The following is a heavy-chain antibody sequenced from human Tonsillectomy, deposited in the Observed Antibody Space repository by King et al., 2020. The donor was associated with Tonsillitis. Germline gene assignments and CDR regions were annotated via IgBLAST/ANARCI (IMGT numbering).Heavy chain of an antibody. Sequence: VQLVESGGGLVQPGGSLRVSCAASGFTFSSYAMSWVRQAPGKGLEWVSLISGGGGSTDHADSVKGRFTISRDNSKNTLYLQMNSLRVEDTAVYYCAKDPTYYKTTYYFDYWGQGTLVSVSS. CDR1: GFTFSSYA. CDR2: ISGGGGST. V-gene: IGHV3-23*04. CDR3: AKDPTYYKTTYYFDY. D-gene: IGHD3-10*01. J-gene: IGHJ4*02.